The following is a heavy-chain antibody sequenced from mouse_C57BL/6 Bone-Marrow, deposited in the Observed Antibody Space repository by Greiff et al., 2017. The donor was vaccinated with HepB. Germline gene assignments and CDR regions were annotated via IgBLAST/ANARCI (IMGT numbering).Heavy chain of an antibody. V-gene: IGHV1-69*01. Sequence: VQLQQPGAELVMPGASVKLSCKASGYTFTSYWMHWVKQRPGQGLEWIGEIDPSDSYTNYNQKFKGQSTLTVDKSSSTAYMQLSSLTSEDSAVYYCARGWDSYYFDYWGQGTTLTVSS. CDR3: ARGWDSYYFDY. CDR2: IDPSDSYT. J-gene: IGHJ2*01. CDR1: GYTFTSYW. D-gene: IGHD4-1*01.